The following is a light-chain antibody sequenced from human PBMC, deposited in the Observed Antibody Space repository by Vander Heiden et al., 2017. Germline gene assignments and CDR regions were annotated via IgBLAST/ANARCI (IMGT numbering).Light chain of an antibody. Sequence: SYVLTHTPSESVAPGQTARITCGGDNIGANRVHWYQQKPRQAPVLVVYDDYDRPSGIPERFSGSNSGNTAILTISNVEAGDEADYYCQVWDSSSEHVAFGGGTKLTVL. CDR3: QVWDSSSEHVA. V-gene: IGLV3-21*02. CDR1: NIGANR. CDR2: DDY. J-gene: IGLJ2*01.